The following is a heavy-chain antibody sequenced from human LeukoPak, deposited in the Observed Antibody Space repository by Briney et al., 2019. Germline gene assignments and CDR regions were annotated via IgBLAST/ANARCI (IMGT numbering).Heavy chain of an antibody. Sequence: SQTLSLTCAISGDSVSSNSAAWNWIRQSPSRGLEWLGRTCQRSKWYNDYALSVKSRITITPDTSKNQFSLQLNSVTPEDTAVYYCAREDCSGGSCYGGFDCWGQGTLVTVSS. D-gene: IGHD2-15*01. CDR1: GDSVSSNSAA. J-gene: IGHJ4*02. CDR2: TCQRSKWYN. V-gene: IGHV6-1*01. CDR3: AREDCSGGSCYGGFDC.